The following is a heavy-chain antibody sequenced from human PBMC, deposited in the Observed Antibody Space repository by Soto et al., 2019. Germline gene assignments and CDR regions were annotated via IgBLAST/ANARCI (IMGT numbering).Heavy chain of an antibody. CDR3: SRDRGDYDD. V-gene: IGHV1-18*01. D-gene: IGHD4-17*01. Sequence: QVQLVQSGAEVKKPGASVKVSCKASGYTLTSYGITWVRQAPGQGLEWMGWITGDNGNTNHAQRLQGRVTMTTDTSTNTAYMELSSLRSEYTAVYYCSRDRGDYDDWGQGTLVTVSS. CDR1: GYTLTSYG. CDR2: ITGDNGNT. J-gene: IGHJ4*02.